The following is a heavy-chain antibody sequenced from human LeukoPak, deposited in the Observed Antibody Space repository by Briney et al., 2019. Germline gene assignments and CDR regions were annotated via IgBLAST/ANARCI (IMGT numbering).Heavy chain of an antibody. Sequence: PSETLSLTCAVSGGSISSGGYSWSWIRQPPGKGLEWIGYIYHSGSTYYNPSLKSRVTISVDRSKNQFSLKLSSVTAADTAVYYRARGGPAALNWFDPWGQGTLVTVSS. J-gene: IGHJ5*02. D-gene: IGHD2-2*01. CDR2: IYHSGST. V-gene: IGHV4-30-2*01. CDR1: GGSISSGGYS. CDR3: ARGGPAALNWFDP.